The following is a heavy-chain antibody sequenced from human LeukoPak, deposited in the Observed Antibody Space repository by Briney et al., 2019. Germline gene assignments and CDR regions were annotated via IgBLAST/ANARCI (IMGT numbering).Heavy chain of an antibody. CDR1: GFTFSSYS. D-gene: IGHD6-6*01. CDR2: ISSSSSYI. J-gene: IGHJ4*02. Sequence: GGSLRLSCAASGFTFSSYSMNWVRQAPGKGLEWVSSISSSSSYIYYADSVKGRFTISRDNAKNSLYLQMNSLRAEDTAVYYCAKDGSIATRSLLYWGQGTLVTVSS. V-gene: IGHV3-21*01. CDR3: AKDGSIATRSLLY.